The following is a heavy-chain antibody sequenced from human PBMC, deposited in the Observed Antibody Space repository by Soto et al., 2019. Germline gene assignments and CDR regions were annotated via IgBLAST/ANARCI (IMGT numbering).Heavy chain of an antibody. Sequence: PGGSLRLSCAPSGFTFSSYGMHWVRQAPGKGLEWVAVISYDGSNKYYADSVKGRFTISRDNSKNTLYLQMNSLRAEDTAVYYCANDHFSYDSREVDYWGQGTLVTVSS. J-gene: IGHJ4*02. CDR1: GFTFSSYG. D-gene: IGHD3-22*01. CDR2: ISYDGSNK. V-gene: IGHV3-30*18. CDR3: ANDHFSYDSREVDY.